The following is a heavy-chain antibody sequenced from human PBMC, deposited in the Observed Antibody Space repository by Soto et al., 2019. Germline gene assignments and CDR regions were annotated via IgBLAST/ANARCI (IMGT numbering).Heavy chain of an antibody. D-gene: IGHD3-3*01. V-gene: IGHV3-48*03. Sequence: GGSLRLSCAASGFTFSSYEMNWVRQAPGKGLEWVSYISSSGSTIYYADSVKGRFTISRDNAKNSLYLQMNSLRAEDTAVYYCARDLLLDLWSGYSEPYGMDVRSQGTTVTVSS. CDR2: ISSSGSTI. CDR3: ARDLLLDLWSGYSEPYGMDV. J-gene: IGHJ6*02. CDR1: GFTFSSYE.